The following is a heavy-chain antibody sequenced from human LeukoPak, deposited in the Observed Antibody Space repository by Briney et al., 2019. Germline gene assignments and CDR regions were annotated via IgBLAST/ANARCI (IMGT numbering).Heavy chain of an antibody. CDR3: ARGAAVDTAMVDY. Sequence: GGSLRLSCAASGFTFSSYSMNWVRQAPGKGLEWVSSISSSSSYIYYADSVKGRFTISRDNAKNSLYLQMNSLRAEDTAVYYCARGAAVDTAMVDYWGQGTLVTVSS. V-gene: IGHV3-21*01. CDR2: ISSSSSYI. D-gene: IGHD5-18*01. J-gene: IGHJ4*02. CDR1: GFTFSSYS.